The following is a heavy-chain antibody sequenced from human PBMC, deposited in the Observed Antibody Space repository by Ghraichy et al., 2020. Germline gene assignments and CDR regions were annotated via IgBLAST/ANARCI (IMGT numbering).Heavy chain of an antibody. J-gene: IGHJ6*02. CDR3: ATVFRSFPDTAMVNRGGPEQNYYYYYGMDV. D-gene: IGHD5-18*01. Sequence: ASVKVSCKVSGYTLTELSMHWVRQAPGKGLEWMGGFDPEDGETIYAQKFQGRVTMTEDTSTDTAYMELSSLRSEDTAVYYCATVFRSFPDTAMVNRGGPEQNYYYYYGMDVWGQGTTVTVSS. V-gene: IGHV1-24*01. CDR1: GYTLTELS. CDR2: FDPEDGET.